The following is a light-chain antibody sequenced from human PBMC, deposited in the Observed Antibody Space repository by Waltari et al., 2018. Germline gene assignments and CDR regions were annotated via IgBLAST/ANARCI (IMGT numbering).Light chain of an antibody. CDR2: KDS. Sequence: SYELTQPSSVSVSPGQTARITCSGDLLPKKYARWFQQKPGQAPVLVIHKDSERPSGIPERFSGSSSGTTVTLTISGAQVEDEADYYCYSAADNNRVFGGGTKLTVL. CDR1: LLPKKY. CDR3: YSAADNNRV. J-gene: IGLJ2*01. V-gene: IGLV3-27*01.